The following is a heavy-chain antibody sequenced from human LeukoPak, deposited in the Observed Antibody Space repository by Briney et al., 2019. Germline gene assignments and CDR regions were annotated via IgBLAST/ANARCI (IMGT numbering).Heavy chain of an antibody. CDR2: INSGGNT. V-gene: IGHV4-34*01. D-gene: IGHD4/OR15-4a*01. J-gene: IGHJ4*02. CDR3: ARTTYWDGADL. CDR1: GASLSGYY. Sequence: PSETLSLTCEVSGASLSGYYWTWYRQTSGKGLEWIGDINSGGNTNYTPSLKSRVAISRHSSSSNFSLEMTSVTAADTAVYFCARTTYWDGADLWGQGALVIVSS.